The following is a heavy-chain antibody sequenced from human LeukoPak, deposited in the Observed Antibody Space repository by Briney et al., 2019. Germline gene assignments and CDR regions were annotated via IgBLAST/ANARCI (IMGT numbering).Heavy chain of an antibody. CDR3: ARATMVRGVIKAFDY. J-gene: IGHJ4*02. V-gene: IGHV3-48*03. Sequence: GGSLRLSCAASGFTFSSYEMNWVRQAPGKGLEWVSYISSSGSTIYYADSVKGRFTISRDNAKNSLYLQMNSLRAEDTAVYYCARATMVRGVIKAFDYWGQGTLVAVSS. CDR1: GFTFSSYE. D-gene: IGHD3-10*01. CDR2: ISSSGSTI.